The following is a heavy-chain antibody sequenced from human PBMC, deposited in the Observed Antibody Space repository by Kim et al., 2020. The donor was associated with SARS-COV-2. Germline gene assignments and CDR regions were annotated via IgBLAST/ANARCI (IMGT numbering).Heavy chain of an antibody. J-gene: IGHJ2*01. V-gene: IGHV4-31*11. CDR3: ARLVRGVPPMYYYFDL. CDR2: IHRSGSA. Sequence: SETLSLTCVVSGDPISETGSYWSWIRQSPENGLQWIASIHRSGSAFYLPSLMSRATISIDPSVNRFSLKLRSVTAADTAIYYCARLVRGVPPMYYYFDLSGRGTLVPVSS. CDR1: GDPISETGSY. D-gene: IGHD3-10*02.